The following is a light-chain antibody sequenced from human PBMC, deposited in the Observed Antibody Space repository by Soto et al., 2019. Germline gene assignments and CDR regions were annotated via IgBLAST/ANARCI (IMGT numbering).Light chain of an antibody. CDR1: LNIGMS. V-gene: IGKV1-39*01. J-gene: IGKJ1*01. CDR3: QHSYNVPRT. CDR2: GAS. Sequence: DIQMTQSPSSLSASVGDRVAITCRAGLNIGMSLNWFQQKPGKAPKLLIYGASALQTGVPTRFSGSGSGTDFTLTITSLQPEDFATYFCQHSYNVPRTFGQGTRLDIK.